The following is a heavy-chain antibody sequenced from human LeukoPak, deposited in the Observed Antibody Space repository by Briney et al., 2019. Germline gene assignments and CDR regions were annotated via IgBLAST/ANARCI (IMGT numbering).Heavy chain of an antibody. V-gene: IGHV4-59*01. Sequence: SETLSLTCTVSGDSISGYYWSWIRQPPGKGLQWIGYIYYSGSTDYYPSLKGRLTISVDTSNNQFSLKLSSVTAADTAVYYCVRVRGYCSGGSCSFDAFDIWGQGTMVTVSS. CDR2: IYYSGST. CDR3: VRVRGYCSGGSCSFDAFDI. CDR1: GDSISGYY. J-gene: IGHJ3*02. D-gene: IGHD2-15*01.